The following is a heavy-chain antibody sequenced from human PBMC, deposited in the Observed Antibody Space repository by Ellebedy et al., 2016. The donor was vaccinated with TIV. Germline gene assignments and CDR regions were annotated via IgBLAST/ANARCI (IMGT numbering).Heavy chain of an antibody. Sequence: MPSETLSLTCAVSGGSIRSYYWTWIRQPPGKGLEWIAYFYYSGNTNYSPSLKSRVTISLDTSKNQFSLKLSSVTAADTAVYYCATYTMGRLDYWGQGTLVTVS. D-gene: IGHD1-1*01. CDR2: FYYSGNT. CDR1: GGSIRSYY. V-gene: IGHV4-59*08. CDR3: ATYTMGRLDY. J-gene: IGHJ4*02.